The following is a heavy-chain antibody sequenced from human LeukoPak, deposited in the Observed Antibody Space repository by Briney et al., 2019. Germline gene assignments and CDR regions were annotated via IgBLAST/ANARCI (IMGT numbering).Heavy chain of an antibody. Sequence: GGSLRLSCAASGFSFSRYEMNWVRQAPGKGLEWLSYVSPSGAISYYADAVKGRFAISRDNAKNSVYLQMDSLRAEDTAIYYCAREDDLDSFDYGGQGTLVTVST. J-gene: IGHJ4*02. CDR2: VSPSGAIS. D-gene: IGHD3-9*01. CDR3: AREDDLDSFDY. V-gene: IGHV3-48*03. CDR1: GFSFSRYE.